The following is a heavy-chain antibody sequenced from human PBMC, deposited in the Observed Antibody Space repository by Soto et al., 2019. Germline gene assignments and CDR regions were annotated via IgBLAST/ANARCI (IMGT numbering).Heavy chain of an antibody. Sequence: GGSLRLSCAASGFTFSSYSMNWVRQAPGKGLEWVSSISSSSSYIYYADSLRGRFTISRDNAKNSLYLQMNSLRAEDTAVYYCARIPDRSVHWYYYDSSGYYNYWGQGT. CDR2: ISSSSSYI. D-gene: IGHD3-22*01. V-gene: IGHV3-21*01. CDR1: GFTFSSYS. J-gene: IGHJ4*02. CDR3: ARIPDRSVHWYYYDSSGYYNY.